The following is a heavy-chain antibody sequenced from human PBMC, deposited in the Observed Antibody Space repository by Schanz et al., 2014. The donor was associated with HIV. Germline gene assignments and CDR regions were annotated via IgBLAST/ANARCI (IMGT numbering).Heavy chain of an antibody. CDR2: ISGNGGST. D-gene: IGHD5-18*01. V-gene: IGHV3-23*04. CDR3: ARGLPADY. J-gene: IGHJ4*02. CDR1: TFTFNNYD. Sequence: GQLVESGGGLVQPGGSLRLSCAASTFTFNNYDMGWVRQAPGKGLEWVSGISGNGGSTYYADSVKGRFTISRDNSKNTLYLQMNSLRAEDTAVYFCARGLPADYWGQGTLVTVSS.